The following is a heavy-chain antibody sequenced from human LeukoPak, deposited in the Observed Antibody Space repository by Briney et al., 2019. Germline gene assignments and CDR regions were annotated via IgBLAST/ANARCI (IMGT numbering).Heavy chain of an antibody. CDR3: ARVVPAAMLGGDAFDI. D-gene: IGHD2-2*01. J-gene: IGHJ3*02. CDR2: INTNTGNP. Sequence: ASVKVSCKASGYTFTSYAMNWVRQAPGQGLEWMGWINTNTGNPTYAQGFTGRFVFSLDTSVSTAYLQISSLKAEDTAVYYCARVVPAAMLGGDAFDIWGQGTMVTVSS. V-gene: IGHV7-4-1*02. CDR1: GYTFTSYA.